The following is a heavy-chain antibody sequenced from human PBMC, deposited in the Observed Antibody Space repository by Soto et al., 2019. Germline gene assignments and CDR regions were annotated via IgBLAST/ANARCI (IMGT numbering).Heavy chain of an antibody. D-gene: IGHD1-26*01. CDR2: ISWNSGSI. V-gene: IGHV3-9*01. Sequence: SLRLSCAASGFTFDDYAMHWVRQAPGKGLEWVSGISWNSGSIGYANSVKGRFTISRDNAKNSLYLQMNSLRAEDTALYYCAKLATFVVGATYFDYWGQGTLVTVSS. CDR1: GFTFDDYA. J-gene: IGHJ4*02. CDR3: AKLATFVVGATYFDY.